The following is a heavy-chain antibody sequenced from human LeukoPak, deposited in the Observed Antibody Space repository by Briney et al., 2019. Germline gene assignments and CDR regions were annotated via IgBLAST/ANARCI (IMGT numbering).Heavy chain of an antibody. CDR1: GFTFSTHT. D-gene: IGHD4-17*01. CDR2: ISGSGTTT. J-gene: IGHJ4*02. Sequence: GGPLRLSCSASGFTFSTHTMHWVRQAPGKGLEYVSGISGSGTTTYYADSVKGRFTISRDNTKDTLYLQMNSLRTEDTAEYYCVKNWGTVTTDYWGQGTLVTVSS. V-gene: IGHV3-64D*06. CDR3: VKNWGTVTTDY.